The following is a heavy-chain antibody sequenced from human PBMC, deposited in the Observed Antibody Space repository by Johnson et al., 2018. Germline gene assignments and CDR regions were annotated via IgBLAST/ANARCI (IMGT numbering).Heavy chain of an antibody. CDR2: MDPMGGST. Sequence: QVQLVQSGAEVKKXGASVKVXCKASGYTFTNYYLHWVRQAPGQGLEWMGIMDPMGGSTSYAQKFQGRVTMTRDTSTSTVYMELSSLRSEDTAIYYCAREPYEYSSSLAYWGQGTLVTVAS. CDR3: AREPYEYSSSLAY. CDR1: GYTFTNYY. V-gene: IGHV1-46*01. J-gene: IGHJ4*02. D-gene: IGHD6-6*01.